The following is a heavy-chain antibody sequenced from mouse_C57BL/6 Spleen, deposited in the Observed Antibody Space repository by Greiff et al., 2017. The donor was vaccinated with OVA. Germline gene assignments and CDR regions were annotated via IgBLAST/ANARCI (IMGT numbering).Heavy chain of an antibody. CDR2: IDPSDSYT. CDR3: ARRPLWLYYFAY. Sequence: QVQLQQPGAELVMPGASVKLSCKASGYTFTSYWMHWVKQRPGQGLEWIGEIDPSDSYTNYNQKFKGKSTLTVDKSSSTASMQLSSLTSEDSAVYSFARRPLWLYYFAYWGQGTPLTVSS. CDR1: GYTFTSYW. J-gene: IGHJ2*01. V-gene: IGHV1-69*01. D-gene: IGHD2-2*01.